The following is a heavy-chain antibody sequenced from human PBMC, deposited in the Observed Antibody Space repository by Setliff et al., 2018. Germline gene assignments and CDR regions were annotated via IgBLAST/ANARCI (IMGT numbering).Heavy chain of an antibody. V-gene: IGHV4-34*01. J-gene: IGHJ4*02. CDR2: INHSGST. CDR3: ARGRIAAALYYFDY. CDR1: GFTFSSYW. D-gene: IGHD6-13*01. Sequence: PSETLRLSCAASGFTFSSYWMSWIRQPPGKGLEWIGEINHSGSTNYNPSLKSRVTISVDTSKNQFSLKLSSVTAADTAVYYCARGRIAAALYYFDYWGQGTLVTVSS.